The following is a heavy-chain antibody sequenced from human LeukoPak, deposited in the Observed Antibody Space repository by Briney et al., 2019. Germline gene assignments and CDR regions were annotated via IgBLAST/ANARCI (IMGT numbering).Heavy chain of an antibody. J-gene: IGHJ3*02. CDR3: AKEGEDYYGDHDAFDI. V-gene: IGHV3-23*01. CDR1: GFTFSSNA. D-gene: IGHD4-17*01. CDR2: LSGGGDST. Sequence: GGSLRLSCEASGFTFSSNAMSWVRQAPGKGLEWVSALSGGGDSTYYADSVKGRFTISRDNSKNTLYLQMNSLRAEDTAVYYCAKEGEDYYGDHDAFDIWGQGTMVTVSS.